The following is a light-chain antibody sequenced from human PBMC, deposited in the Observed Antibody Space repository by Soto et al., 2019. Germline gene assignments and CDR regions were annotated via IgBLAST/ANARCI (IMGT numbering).Light chain of an antibody. V-gene: IGKV1-5*01. CDR2: DAS. Sequence: VDRVTITCRASQTISTWMAWYQQKPGKAPKLLVYDASTLQSGVASRFSGSGSGTGFTLIISGLQPDDSATYYCQQYTNTNNPWMFGQGTKVDI. J-gene: IGKJ1*01. CDR1: QTISTW. CDR3: QQYTNTNNPWM.